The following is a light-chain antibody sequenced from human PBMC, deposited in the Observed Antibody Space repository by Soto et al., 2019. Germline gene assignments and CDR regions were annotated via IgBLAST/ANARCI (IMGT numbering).Light chain of an antibody. V-gene: IGKV4-1*01. J-gene: IGKJ4*01. CDR2: WAS. Sequence: DIVMTQSPDSLAVSLGERATSNCKSSQSVLYSSNNKNYLAWYQQKPGQPPKLLIYWASTRESGVPDRFSGSGSGTDFTLTISSLQAEDVAVYYCQQYYSNHLTFSGGTKVDIK. CDR1: QSVLYSSNNKNY. CDR3: QQYYSNHLT.